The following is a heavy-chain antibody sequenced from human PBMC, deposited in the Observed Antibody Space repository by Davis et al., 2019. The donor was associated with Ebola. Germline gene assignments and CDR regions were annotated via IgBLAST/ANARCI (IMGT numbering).Heavy chain of an antibody. J-gene: IGHJ4*02. Sequence: GESLKISCEVSTFTFSTYSMNWVRQAPGKGLEWVSSISGSGFYIYYADSVKGRFAISRDNAKNSLYLQMNSLRAEDTAVYYCARDKGTFYSESSGYYDYWGQGILVTVSS. V-gene: IGHV3-21*01. CDR1: TFTFSTYS. CDR2: ISGSGFYI. CDR3: ARDKGTFYSESSGYYDY. D-gene: IGHD3-22*01.